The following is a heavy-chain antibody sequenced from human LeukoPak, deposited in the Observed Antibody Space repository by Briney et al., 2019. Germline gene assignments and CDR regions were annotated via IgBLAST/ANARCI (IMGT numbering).Heavy chain of an antibody. V-gene: IGHV1-2*02. CDR3: ARDLYCSGGSCYNWFDP. CDR2: INPNSGGT. CDR1: GYTFTGYY. J-gene: IGHJ5*02. D-gene: IGHD2-15*01. Sequence: ASVKVSCKASGYTFTGYYMHWVRQAPGQGLEWMGGINPNSGGTNYAQKFQGRVTMTRDTSISTAYMELSRLRSDDTAVYYCARDLYCSGGSCYNWFDPWGQGTLVTVSS.